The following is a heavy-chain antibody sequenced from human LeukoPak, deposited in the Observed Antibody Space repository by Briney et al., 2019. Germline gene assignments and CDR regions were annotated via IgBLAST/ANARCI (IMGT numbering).Heavy chain of an antibody. CDR3: ARAHVDTAMVWAYYYYYYGMDV. J-gene: IGHJ6*02. Sequence: ASVKVSCKASGYTFTGYYMHWVRQAPGQGLEWMGWINPNSGGTNYAQKFQGRVTMTRDTSISTAYMELSRLRSDDTAVYYCARAHVDTAMVWAYYYYYYGMDVWGQGTTVTVSS. D-gene: IGHD5-18*01. V-gene: IGHV1-2*02. CDR1: GYTFTGYY. CDR2: INPNSGGT.